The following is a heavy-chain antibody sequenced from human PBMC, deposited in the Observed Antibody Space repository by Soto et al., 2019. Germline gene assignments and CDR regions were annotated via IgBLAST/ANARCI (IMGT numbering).Heavy chain of an antibody. CDR2: IRYDGSHE. CDR3: VGQLYSSGWAAVSP. Sequence: GSLRLSCAASGLTFSNYAIHWGRQAPCKGLEWVAVIRYDGSHENYADSVKGRFTISRDNSKNILYLQMNSLRAEDTALYYCVGQLYSSGWAAVSPWGQGTLVTVSS. D-gene: IGHD6-19*01. V-gene: IGHV3-30*02. CDR1: GLTFSNYA. J-gene: IGHJ5*02.